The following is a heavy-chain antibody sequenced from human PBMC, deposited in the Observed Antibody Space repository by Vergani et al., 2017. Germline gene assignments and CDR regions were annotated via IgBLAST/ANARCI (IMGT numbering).Heavy chain of an antibody. D-gene: IGHD5-12*01. Sequence: QLQLQESGPGLVKPSETLSLTCTVSGGSITYGAFYWGWIRQSPGKGLEWIGSIYYSENKFYNPSLESRVTLSIDTTKNQFYLKLKSVTAANSDVYYCARCFQGEGKIYGGTVENWFDPWGQGTLVTVSS. CDR3: ARCFQGEGKIYGGTVENWFDP. CDR2: IYYSENK. V-gene: IGHV4-39*01. CDR1: GGSITYGAFY. J-gene: IGHJ5*02.